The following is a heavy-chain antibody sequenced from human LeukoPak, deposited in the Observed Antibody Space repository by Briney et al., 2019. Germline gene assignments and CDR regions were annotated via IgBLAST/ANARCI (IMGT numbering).Heavy chain of an antibody. J-gene: IGHJ4*02. CDR1: GGSFSGYY. CDR3: ARGDHGQSRPFDY. Sequence: SETLSLTCAVYGGSFSGYYWSWIRQPPGKGLEWIGEINHSGSTNYNPSLKSRVTISVDTSKNQFSLKLSSVTAADTAVYYCARGDHGQSRPFDYWGQGTLVTVSS. CDR2: INHSGST. V-gene: IGHV4-34*01. D-gene: IGHD6-13*01.